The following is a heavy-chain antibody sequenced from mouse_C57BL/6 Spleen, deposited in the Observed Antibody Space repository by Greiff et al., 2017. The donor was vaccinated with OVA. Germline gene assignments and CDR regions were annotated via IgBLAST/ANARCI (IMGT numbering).Heavy chain of an antibody. V-gene: IGHV5-4*01. D-gene: IGHD3-3*01. Sequence: EVKVVESGGGLVKPGGSLKLSCAASGFTFSSYAMSWIRQTPEKRLEWVATISDGGSYTYYPDNVKGRFTISRDNAKNNLYLQMSHLKSEDTAMYYCARDRGGHMDYWGQGTSVTVSS. CDR3: ARDRGGHMDY. CDR2: ISDGGSYT. CDR1: GFTFSSYA. J-gene: IGHJ4*01.